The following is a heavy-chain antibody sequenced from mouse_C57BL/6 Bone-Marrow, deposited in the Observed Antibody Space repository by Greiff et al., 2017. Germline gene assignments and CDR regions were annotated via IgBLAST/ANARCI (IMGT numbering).Heavy chain of an antibody. J-gene: IGHJ2*01. Sequence: VQLQQSGPELVKPGASVKISCKASGYAFSSSWMNWVKQRPGKGLEWIGRIYPGDVDTNYNGTFKGKATLTADKSSSTAYMQLSSLTSEDSAVYFCARSLLLLDYFDDWGQGTTLTVSS. V-gene: IGHV1-82*01. CDR1: GYAFSSSW. CDR3: ARSLLLLDYFDD. D-gene: IGHD1-1*01. CDR2: IYPGDVDT.